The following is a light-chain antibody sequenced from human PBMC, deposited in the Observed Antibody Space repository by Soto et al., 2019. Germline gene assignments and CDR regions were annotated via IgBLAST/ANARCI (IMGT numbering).Light chain of an antibody. V-gene: IGKV1-39*01. J-gene: IGKJ4*01. CDR3: QQTYSDIS. CDR1: RTINTY. Sequence: DVRMTQSPSSLSASVGDTISITCRASRTINTYLNWFQQKPGEPPRLLIYGASTLHDVVPSRFSGSGSGADFALTISGLQPEVFASYHCQQTYSDISFGGGTKV. CDR2: GAS.